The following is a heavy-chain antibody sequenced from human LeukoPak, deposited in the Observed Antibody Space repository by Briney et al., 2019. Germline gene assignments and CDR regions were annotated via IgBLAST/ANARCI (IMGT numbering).Heavy chain of an antibody. CDR2: ISAYNGNT. CDR1: GYTFTSYG. D-gene: IGHD5-12*01. CDR3: ARVSVATNTLGYYYYYYMDV. J-gene: IGHJ6*03. V-gene: IGHV1-18*01. Sequence: ASVKVSCKASGYTFTSYGISWVRQAPGQGLEWMGWISAYNGNTNYAQKLQGRVTMTTDTSTSTAYMELRSLRSDDTAVYYCARVSVATNTLGYYYYYYMDVWGKGTTVTVSS.